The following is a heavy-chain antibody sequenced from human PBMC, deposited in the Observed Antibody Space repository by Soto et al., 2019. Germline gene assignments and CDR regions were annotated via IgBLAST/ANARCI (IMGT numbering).Heavy chain of an antibody. CDR3: VTRSRGLQSSPPRLDS. V-gene: IGHV3-23*01. J-gene: IGHJ4*02. Sequence: EVQLLESGGGLVQPGGSLRLSCAASGLTFSGYGMSWVRQAPGTGLEWVSAISGSGSTTYYADSVKGRFTISRDDSKNFFFLQMNSLRAEDTAVYYCVTRSRGLQSSPPRLDSWGQGTLVTVSS. CDR1: GLTFSGYG. CDR2: ISGSGSTT. D-gene: IGHD4-4*01.